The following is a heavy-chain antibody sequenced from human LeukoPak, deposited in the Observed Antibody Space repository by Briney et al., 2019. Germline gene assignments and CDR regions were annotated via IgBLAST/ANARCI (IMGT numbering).Heavy chain of an antibody. CDR1: GFTFSSYS. CDR2: ISSSSSTI. J-gene: IGHJ4*02. CDR3: ARDLILTLIAAAGLDY. V-gene: IGHV3-48*04. D-gene: IGHD6-13*01. Sequence: GGSLRLSCAASGFTFSSYSMNWVRQAPGKGLEWVSYISSSSSTIYYADSVKGRFTISRDNAKNSLYLQMNSLRAEDTAVYYCARDLILTLIAAAGLDYWGQGTLVTVSS.